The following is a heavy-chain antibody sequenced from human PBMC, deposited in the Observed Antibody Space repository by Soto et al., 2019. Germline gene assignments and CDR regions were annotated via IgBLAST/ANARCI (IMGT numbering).Heavy chain of an antibody. CDR2: IDWDDDK. Sequence: TLSLTCTVSGGSISSYYWSWIRQPPGKALEWLALIDWDDDKYYSTSLKTRLTISKDTSKNQVVLTMTNMDPVDTATYYCARIDAESAFDYWGQGTLVTVSS. D-gene: IGHD3-10*01. CDR3: ARIDAESAFDY. CDR1: GGSISSYYW. J-gene: IGHJ4*02. V-gene: IGHV2-70*18.